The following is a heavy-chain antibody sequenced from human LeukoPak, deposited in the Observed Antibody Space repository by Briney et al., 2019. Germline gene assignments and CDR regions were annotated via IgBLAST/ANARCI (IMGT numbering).Heavy chain of an antibody. CDR1: GFTFSSYG. CDR3: AKTRDIVVVVAAHDY. D-gene: IGHD2-15*01. J-gene: IGHJ4*02. V-gene: IGHV3-30*18. CDR2: ISYDGSNK. Sequence: PGRSLRLSCAASGFTFSSYGMHWVRQAPGKGLEWVAVISYDGSNKYYADSVKGRFTISRDNSKNTLYLQMNSLRAEDTAAYYCAKTRDIVVVVAAHDYWGQGTLVTVSS.